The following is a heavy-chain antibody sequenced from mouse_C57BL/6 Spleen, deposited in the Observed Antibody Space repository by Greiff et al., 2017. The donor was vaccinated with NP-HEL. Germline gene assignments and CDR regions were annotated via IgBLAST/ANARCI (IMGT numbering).Heavy chain of an antibody. D-gene: IGHD2-2*01. Sequence: VQLKESGGGLVKPGGSLKLSCAASGFTFSDYGMHWVRQAPEKGLEWVAYISSGSSTIYYADTVKGRFTISRDNAKNTLFLQMTSLRSEDTAMYYCARPIDYGSPAPFFDVWGTGTTVTVSS. J-gene: IGHJ1*03. CDR1: GFTFSDYG. CDR3: ARPIDYGSPAPFFDV. CDR2: ISSGSSTI. V-gene: IGHV5-17*01.